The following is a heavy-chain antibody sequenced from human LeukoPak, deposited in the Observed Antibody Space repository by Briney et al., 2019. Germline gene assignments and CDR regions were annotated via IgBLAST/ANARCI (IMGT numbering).Heavy chain of an antibody. CDR2: ISGSGGST. V-gene: IGHV3-23*01. Sequence: PGGSLRLSCAASGFTFSSYAMSWVRQAPGKGLEWVSAISGSGGSTYYADSVKGRFTISRDNSKNTLYLQMNSLRAEDTAVYYCAKDLEPVIAAAAHYFDYWGQGTLVTVSS. CDR3: AKDLEPVIAAAAHYFDY. D-gene: IGHD6-13*01. CDR1: GFTFSSYA. J-gene: IGHJ4*02.